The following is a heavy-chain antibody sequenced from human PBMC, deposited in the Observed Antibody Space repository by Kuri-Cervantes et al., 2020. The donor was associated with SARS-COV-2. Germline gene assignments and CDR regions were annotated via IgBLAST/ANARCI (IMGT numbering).Heavy chain of an antibody. Sequence: GESLRLSCAAPGFTFSRSWMLWVRQAPGKGLVWVSRINSDGSVTSYPDSVEGRFTISRDNAKNTLSLQMNSLSAEDTAVYFCARVETSHYSSYYMDVWGKGTTVTVSS. J-gene: IGHJ6*03. CDR1: GFTFSRSW. CDR2: INSDGSVT. CDR3: ARVETSHYSSYYMDV. V-gene: IGHV3-74*01.